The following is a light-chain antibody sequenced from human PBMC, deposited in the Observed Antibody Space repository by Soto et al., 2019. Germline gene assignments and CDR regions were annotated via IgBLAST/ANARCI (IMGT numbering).Light chain of an antibody. CDR3: QQRYNWPLIT. V-gene: IGKV3-11*01. J-gene: IGKJ5*01. CDR2: DAS. Sequence: EIVLTQSPATLSLSPGERATLSCRARQSVRTNLAWYQQKVGQAPRLLSYDASQRATGIPARFSGSGSGTDFTLTISSLEPEDFAVDYCQQRYNWPLITFGQGTRLEIK. CDR1: QSVRTN.